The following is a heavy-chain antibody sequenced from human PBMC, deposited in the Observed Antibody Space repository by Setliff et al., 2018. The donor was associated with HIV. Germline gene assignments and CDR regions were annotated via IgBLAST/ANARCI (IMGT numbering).Heavy chain of an antibody. CDR1: GFSFSSYW. V-gene: IGHV3-15*01. D-gene: IGHD6-19*01. CDR3: ARDTSGWPNWFDP. Sequence: GGSLRLSCAASGFSFSSYWMSWVRQAPGKGLEWVGRIKSKTDGGTTDYAAPVKGRFTISRDNAKNSLYLQMNSLRAEDTAVYYCARDTSGWPNWFDPWGQGTLVTVSS. J-gene: IGHJ5*02. CDR2: IKSKTDGGTT.